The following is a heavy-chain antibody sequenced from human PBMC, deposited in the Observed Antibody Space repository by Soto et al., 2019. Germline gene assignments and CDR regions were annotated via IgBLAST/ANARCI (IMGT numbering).Heavy chain of an antibody. CDR3: ARGQVVAAQH. V-gene: IGHV4-30-2*01. Sequence: SETLSLTCAVSGGSISSGGSSWSWIRQPPGKGLEWIGYIYHSGSTYYNPSLKSRVTISVDRSKNQFSLKLSSVTAADTAVYYCARGQVVAAQHWGQGTLVTV. D-gene: IGHD2-15*01. CDR2: IYHSGST. CDR1: GGSISSGGSS. J-gene: IGHJ4*02.